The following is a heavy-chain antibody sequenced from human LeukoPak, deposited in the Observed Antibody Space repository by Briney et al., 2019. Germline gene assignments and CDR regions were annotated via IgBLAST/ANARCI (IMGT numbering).Heavy chain of an antibody. D-gene: IGHD6-6*01. Sequence: SETLSLTCTVSGGSISSHYWSWIRQPPGKGLEWIGYIYYSGSTNYNPSLKSRVTISVDTSKNQFSLKLSSVTAADTAVYYCARTSSSSPFYYYYYMDVWGKGTTVTVSS. CDR1: GGSISSHY. J-gene: IGHJ6*03. CDR3: ARTSSSSPFYYYYYMDV. V-gene: IGHV4-59*08. CDR2: IYYSGST.